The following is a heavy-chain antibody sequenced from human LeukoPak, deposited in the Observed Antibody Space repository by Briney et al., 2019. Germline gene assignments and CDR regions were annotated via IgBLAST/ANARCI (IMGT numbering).Heavy chain of an antibody. D-gene: IGHD5-24*01. CDR2: IIPIFGTA. J-gene: IGHJ3*02. CDR1: GGTFSSYA. CDR3: ARDGPYRRDGYNFIAFDI. V-gene: IGHV1-69*05. Sequence: SVKVSCKASGGTFSSYAISWVRQAPGQGLEWMVRIIPIFGTANYAQKFQGRVTITTDESTSTAYMELSSLSSEDTAVYYCARDGPYRRDGYNFIAFDIWGQGTMVTVSS.